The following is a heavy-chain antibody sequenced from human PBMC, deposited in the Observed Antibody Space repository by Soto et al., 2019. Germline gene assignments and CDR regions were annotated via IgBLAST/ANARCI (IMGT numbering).Heavy chain of an antibody. D-gene: IGHD3-10*01. CDR3: ATLPGGGGY. CDR1: GFTVSNNY. Sequence: EVQLVESGGGLIQPGGSLRLSCAVSGFTVSNNYMSWVRQAPGKGLEGVSVIYSGGYTAYGDSVKGRFTISRDNPKNKQIVQKKGLGADAGAVLYGATLPGGGGYWGQGTLVTVSS. J-gene: IGHJ4*02. CDR2: IYSGGYT. V-gene: IGHV3-53*01.